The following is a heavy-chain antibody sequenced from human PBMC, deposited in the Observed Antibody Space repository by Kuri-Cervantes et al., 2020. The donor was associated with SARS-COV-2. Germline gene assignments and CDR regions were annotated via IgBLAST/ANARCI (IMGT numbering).Heavy chain of an antibody. J-gene: IGHJ4*02. D-gene: IGHD1-1*01. CDR2: IGSRSSST. CDR3: ARPAGTGTRFDY. V-gene: IGHV3-21*01. Sequence: ESLKISCAASGFTLSSHSGNWVHQAPGKGLEWGSSIGSRSSSTYYSDSVKGRFTISRDNAKNSLYLQMNSLRAEDTAVYYWARPAGTGTRFDYWGQGTLVTVSS. CDR1: GFTLSSHS.